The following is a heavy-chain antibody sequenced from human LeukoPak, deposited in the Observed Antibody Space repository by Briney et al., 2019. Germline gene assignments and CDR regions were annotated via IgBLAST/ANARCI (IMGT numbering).Heavy chain of an antibody. CDR2: IYYSGST. J-gene: IGHJ4*02. CDR1: GGSISSHY. CDR3: ARGTYCGGDCYPYDY. V-gene: IGHV4-59*11. D-gene: IGHD2-21*02. Sequence: SETLSLTCTVSGGSISSHYWSWIRQPPGKGLEWIGYIYYSGSTYYNPSLKSRVTISVDTSKNQFSLKLSSVTAADTAVYYCARGTYCGGDCYPYDYWGRGTLVTVSS.